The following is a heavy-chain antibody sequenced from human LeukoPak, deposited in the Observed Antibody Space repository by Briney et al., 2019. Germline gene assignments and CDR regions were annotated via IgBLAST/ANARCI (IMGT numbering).Heavy chain of an antibody. J-gene: IGHJ4*02. V-gene: IGHV1-69*13. Sequence: GASVKVSCKASGGTFSSYAFSWVRQAPGQGLEWMGGIIPILGTVNYARKFQGRVTITAGESTSTAYMELSSLRPEDTAVYYCARAAESGYYYLVYWGQGTLVTVSS. CDR2: IIPILGTV. CDR3: ARAAESGYYYLVY. CDR1: GGTFSSYA. D-gene: IGHD3-3*01.